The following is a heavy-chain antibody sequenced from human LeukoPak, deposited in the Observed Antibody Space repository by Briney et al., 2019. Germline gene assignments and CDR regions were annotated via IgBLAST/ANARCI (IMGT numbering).Heavy chain of an antibody. Sequence: LRLSCTGSGFPFGDYAMSWVRQAPGKGLEWIGCIYNSGSNNYNPSLKSRVTISVDTSKNQFSLKLSSATAADTAVYYCARVGSGSSFYFDHWGQGTLVTVSS. J-gene: IGHJ4*02. V-gene: IGHV4-59*01. CDR3: ARVGSGSSFYFDH. CDR1: GFPFGDYA. D-gene: IGHD1-26*01. CDR2: IYNSGSN.